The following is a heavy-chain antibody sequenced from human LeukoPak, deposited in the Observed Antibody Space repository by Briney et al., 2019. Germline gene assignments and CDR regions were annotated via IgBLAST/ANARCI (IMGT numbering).Heavy chain of an antibody. CDR1: GGSISSGDYY. Sequence: PSETLSLTCTVSGGSISSGDYYWSWIRQPPGKGLEWLGYIYYSGSTYYNPSLKSRLTISVDTSKNQFSLKLSSVTAADTAVYYCARRVVGQPDAFDIWGQGTMVTVSS. V-gene: IGHV4-30-4*01. D-gene: IGHD2-2*01. CDR3: ARRVVGQPDAFDI. J-gene: IGHJ3*02. CDR2: IYYSGST.